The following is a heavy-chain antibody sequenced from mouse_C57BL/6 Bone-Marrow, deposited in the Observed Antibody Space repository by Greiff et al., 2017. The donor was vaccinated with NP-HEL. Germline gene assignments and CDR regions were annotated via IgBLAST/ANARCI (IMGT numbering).Heavy chain of an antibody. CDR3: ANYYYGSNYWYFDV. D-gene: IGHD1-1*01. CDR2: ISYDGSN. J-gene: IGHJ1*03. Sequence: EVQLQQSGPGLVKPSQSLSLTCSVTGYSITSGYYWNWIRQFPGNKLEWMGYISYDGSNNYNPSLKNRISITRDTSKNQFFLKLNSVTTEDTATYYCANYYYGSNYWYFDVWGTGTTVTVSS. V-gene: IGHV3-6*01. CDR1: GYSITSGYY.